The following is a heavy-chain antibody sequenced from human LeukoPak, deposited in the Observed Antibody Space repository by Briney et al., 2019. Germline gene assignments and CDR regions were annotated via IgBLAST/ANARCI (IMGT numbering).Heavy chain of an antibody. Sequence: ASVKVSCKASGYTFTSYGISWVRQAPGQGLEWMGWISAYNGNTNYAQKLQGRVTMTTDTSTSTAYMELRSLRSDDTAVYYCARESYYDFWSGYYTSDYWGQGTLVTVSS. V-gene: IGHV1-18*01. CDR1: GYTFTSYG. J-gene: IGHJ4*02. CDR3: ARESYYDFWSGYYTSDY. D-gene: IGHD3-3*01. CDR2: ISAYNGNT.